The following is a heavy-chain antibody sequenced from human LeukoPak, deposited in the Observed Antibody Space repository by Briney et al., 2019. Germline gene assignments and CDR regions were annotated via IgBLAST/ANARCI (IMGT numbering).Heavy chain of an antibody. CDR2: ISSNGGST. V-gene: IGHV3-64*01. Sequence: PGGSLRLSCAASGFTFSRYWMSWVRQAPGKGLEYVSAISSNGGSTYYANSVKGRFTISRDNSKNTLYLQMGSLRAEDMAVYYCARDRGYSYGSHAFDIWGQGTMVTVSS. J-gene: IGHJ3*02. CDR1: GFTFSRYW. D-gene: IGHD5-18*01. CDR3: ARDRGYSYGSHAFDI.